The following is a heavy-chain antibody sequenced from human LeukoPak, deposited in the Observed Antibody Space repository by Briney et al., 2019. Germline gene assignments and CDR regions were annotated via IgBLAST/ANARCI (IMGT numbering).Heavy chain of an antibody. CDR1: GGSISSGDYY. CDR3: AREFSDFWSGYYRRGVFDY. V-gene: IGHV4-30-4*01. D-gene: IGHD3-3*01. J-gene: IGHJ4*02. CDR2: IYYSGST. Sequence: SETLSLTCTVSGGSISSGDYYWSWIRQPPGKGLEWIGYIYYSGSTYYNPSLKSRVTISVDTSKNQFSLKLSSVTAADTAVYYCAREFSDFWSGYYRRGVFDYWGQGTLVTVSS.